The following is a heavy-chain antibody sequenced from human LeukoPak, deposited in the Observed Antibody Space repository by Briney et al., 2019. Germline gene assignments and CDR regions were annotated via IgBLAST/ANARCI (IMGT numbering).Heavy chain of an antibody. V-gene: IGHV1-18*01. Sequence: ASVTVSCKASGYTFTSYGISGVRPAAAQERAGMGWICAFNGNTKLPQNLQGRVTQTTDTSTSTAYMEPRSLRCDDTAVYYCARDQGSGGWYVGYWGQGNLVTASS. J-gene: IGHJ4*02. CDR1: GYTFTSYG. CDR2: ICAFNGNT. D-gene: IGHD6-19*01. CDR3: ARDQGSGGWYVGY.